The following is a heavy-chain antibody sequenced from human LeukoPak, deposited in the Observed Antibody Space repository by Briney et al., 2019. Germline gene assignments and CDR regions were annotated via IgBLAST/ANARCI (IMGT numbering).Heavy chain of an antibody. CDR3: VADFDY. CDR2: IRYDGSNE. CDR1: GFSFSSYG. J-gene: IGHJ4*02. V-gene: IGHV3-30*02. Sequence: GGSLRLSCAASGFSFSSYGMHWVRQAPGEGLDWVAFIRYDGSNECYADSVKGRFTISRDNSENTLYLQMNSLTAEDTAVYYCVADFDYWGQGTLVTVSS.